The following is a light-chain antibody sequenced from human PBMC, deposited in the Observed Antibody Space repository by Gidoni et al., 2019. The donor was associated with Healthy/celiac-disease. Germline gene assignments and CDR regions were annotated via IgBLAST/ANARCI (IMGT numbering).Light chain of an antibody. CDR1: SSDVGSYNL. V-gene: IGLV2-23*03. CDR2: EGS. Sequence: QSALTQPASVSGSPGQSITISCTGTSSDVGSYNLVSWYQQHPGKAPKLMIYEGSKRPSGVSNRFSGSKSGNTASLTISGLQAEDEADYYCCSYAGSGTFRVFGTGTKVTVL. CDR3: CSYAGSGTFRV. J-gene: IGLJ1*01.